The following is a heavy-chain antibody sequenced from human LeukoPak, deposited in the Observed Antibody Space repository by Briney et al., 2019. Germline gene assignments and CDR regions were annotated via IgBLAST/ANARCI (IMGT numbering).Heavy chain of an antibody. D-gene: IGHD3-22*01. CDR3: ARSYYYDYRQIDY. CDR2: IYYSGST. V-gene: IGHV4-39*01. Sequence: KPSETLSLTCTVSGDSISTSSYYWGWIRQPPGKGLEWLGSIYYSGSTYYNPSLKSRVTISVDTSENQFSLNLYSVTAADTAVFYCARSYYYDYRQIDYWGQGTLVTVSS. CDR1: GDSISTSSYY. J-gene: IGHJ4*02.